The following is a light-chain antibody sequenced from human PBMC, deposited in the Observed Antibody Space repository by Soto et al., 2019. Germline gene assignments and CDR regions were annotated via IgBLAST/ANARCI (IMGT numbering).Light chain of an antibody. CDR1: QSVSYSY. V-gene: IGKV3-20*01. CDR3: QQYGSSPLT. Sequence: EIVLTQSPGTLSLSPGERATLSCRASQSVSYSYLAWYQQKPGQAPRLLIFDASNRATGIPDRFSGNGSGTDFTLTISRLEPEDFAVYYCQQYGSSPLTFGGGTKVDIK. J-gene: IGKJ4*01. CDR2: DAS.